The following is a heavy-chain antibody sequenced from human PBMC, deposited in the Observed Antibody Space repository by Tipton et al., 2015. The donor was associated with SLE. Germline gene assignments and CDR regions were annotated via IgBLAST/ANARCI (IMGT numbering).Heavy chain of an antibody. D-gene: IGHD5-18*01. J-gene: IGHJ6*03. CDR2: IYYSGST. CDR3: ARGRGSYGGYYYYYMDV. V-gene: IGHV4-59*01. Sequence: TLSLTCTVSGGSISSYYWSWIRQPPGKGLEWIGYIYYSGSTNYNPSLKSRVTISVDTSKNQFSLKLSSVTAADTAVYYCARGRGSYGGYYYYYMDVWGKGTTVTVSS. CDR1: GGSISSYY.